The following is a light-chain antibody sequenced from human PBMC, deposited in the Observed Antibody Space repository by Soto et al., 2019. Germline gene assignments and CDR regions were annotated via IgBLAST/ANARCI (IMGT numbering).Light chain of an antibody. V-gene: IGKV3-11*01. Sequence: EIVLTQSPATLSLSPGERATLSCRASQSVSRYLAWYQQRVGQAPRLLIYGASNRATGIPARFSGSGSGTDFTLTMSSLEPEDFAVYYCQQRSNWPRTFGQGTKVEIK. CDR2: GAS. CDR1: QSVSRY. J-gene: IGKJ1*01. CDR3: QQRSNWPRT.